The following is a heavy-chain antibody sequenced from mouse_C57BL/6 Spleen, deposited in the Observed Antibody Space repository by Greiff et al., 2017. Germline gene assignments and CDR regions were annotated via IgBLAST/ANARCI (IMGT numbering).Heavy chain of an antibody. CDR2: IDPEDGDT. V-gene: IGHV14-1*01. Sequence: VQLQQSGAELVRPGASVKLSCTASGFNIKDYYMHWVQQRPEQGLEWIGRIDPEDGDTEYAPKFQGKATMTADTSSNTAYLQLSSLTSEDTAVYYWTRGSYGYEPRYAMDYWGQGTSGTVSS. D-gene: IGHD2-2*01. J-gene: IGHJ4*01. CDR3: TRGSYGYEPRYAMDY. CDR1: GFNIKDYY.